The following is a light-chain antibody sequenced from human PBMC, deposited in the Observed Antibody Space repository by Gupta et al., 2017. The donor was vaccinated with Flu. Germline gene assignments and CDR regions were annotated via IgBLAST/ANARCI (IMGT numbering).Light chain of an antibody. CDR2: DDS. Sequence: SYVLPQPPSVSVAPGKTARITCEGNNIDSKSVHWYQQRPGQAPVLVVYDDSDRPSGIPERFSGSNSGNTATLTVSGVEAGDEADYYCQVWDTSSGHSWVFGGGTKLTVL. V-gene: IGLV3-21*03. CDR3: QVWDTSSGHSWV. CDR1: NIDSKS. J-gene: IGLJ3*02.